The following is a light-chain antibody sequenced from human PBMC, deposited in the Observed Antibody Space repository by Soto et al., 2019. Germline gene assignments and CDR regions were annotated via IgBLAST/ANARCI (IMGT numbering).Light chain of an antibody. J-gene: IGLJ2*01. CDR3: AALDANVGGPA. CDR2: RNN. Sequence: QSVLTQPPSASGTPGQRVTISCSGSSSNIGSKYVYWYQQLPGTAPKLLIYRNNQRPSGVPDRFSGSKSGTSASLAISGLRSEDEADYYCAALDANVGGPAFVGGTKVTVL. V-gene: IGLV1-47*01. CDR1: SSNIGSKY.